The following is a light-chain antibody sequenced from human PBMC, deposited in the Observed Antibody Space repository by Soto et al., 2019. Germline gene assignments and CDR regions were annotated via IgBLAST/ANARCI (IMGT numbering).Light chain of an antibody. V-gene: IGKV1-27*01. CDR3: QKYNSAPPT. CDR1: QGISNY. CDR2: AAS. Sequence: DSQMTQSPSSLAAAVGDRVPITCRASQGISNYLAWYQQKPGQVPKLLIYAASTLQSGVPSRFSGSGSGTDFTVTISSLQPEDVATYYCQKYNSAPPTFGQGTKVEIK. J-gene: IGKJ1*01.